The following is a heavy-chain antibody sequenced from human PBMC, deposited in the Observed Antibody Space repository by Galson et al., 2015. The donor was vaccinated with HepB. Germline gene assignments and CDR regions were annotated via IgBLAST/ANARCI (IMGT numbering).Heavy chain of an antibody. Sequence: SLRLSCAASGFTFSGSAMHWVRQASGKGLEWVGRIGSKAHNYETAYVASVKGRFTISRDDSKSTAYLQMNSLKTEDTAVYYCTRLGDLSGYSSKWGQGTLVTVSS. CDR2: IGSKAHNYET. J-gene: IGHJ4*02. CDR1: GFTFSGSA. V-gene: IGHV3-73*01. D-gene: IGHD6-13*01. CDR3: TRLGDLSGYSSK.